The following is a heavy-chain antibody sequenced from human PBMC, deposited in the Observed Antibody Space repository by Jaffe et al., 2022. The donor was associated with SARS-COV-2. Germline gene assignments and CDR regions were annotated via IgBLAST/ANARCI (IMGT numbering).Heavy chain of an antibody. CDR3: ARLEGVGAFDT. CDR2: IYSGDSDT. CDR1: GYTFTTHW. V-gene: IGHV5-51*01. J-gene: IGHJ3*02. D-gene: IGHD3-16*01. Sequence: EVQLVQSGAEVKKPGESLKISCKSFGYTFTTHWIAWVRQMPGKGLEWMGSIYSGDSDTRYSPSFQGQVTISVDRSISTAHLQWTSLKVSDTAMYYCARLEGVGAFDTWGQGTMITVSS.